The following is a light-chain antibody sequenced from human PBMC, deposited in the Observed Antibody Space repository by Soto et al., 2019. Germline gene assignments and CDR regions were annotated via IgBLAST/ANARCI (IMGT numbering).Light chain of an antibody. Sequence: DIQMTQSPSTLYASVGDRVTITCRASQSISSGLAWYQQKTGKAPKLLIYDASSLESGVPSRFSGSGSGTEINLTISSLQPDDVATYYCQQYNRTTFGQGTKLEI. CDR3: QQYNRTT. J-gene: IGKJ2*01. CDR2: DAS. CDR1: QSISSG. V-gene: IGKV1-5*01.